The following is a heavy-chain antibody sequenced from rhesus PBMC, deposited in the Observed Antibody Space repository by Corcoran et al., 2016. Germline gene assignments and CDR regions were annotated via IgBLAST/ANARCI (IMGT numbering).Heavy chain of an antibody. CDR2: IYSTSGNT. J-gene: IGHJ4*01. CDR1: GGSIRGGYG. V-gene: IGHV4S7*01. Sequence: QVQLQESGPGLLKPSETLSLTCAVSGGSIRGGYGWVWIRQPPGKGLDWIGTIYSTSGNTYYNPPRKSRVTIATDTCKSKFSLKLSCVTAADTAVYYCARAGYCSGGGCSRRFDYWGQGVLVTGSS. D-gene: IGHD2-8*01. CDR3: ARAGYCSGGGCSRRFDY.